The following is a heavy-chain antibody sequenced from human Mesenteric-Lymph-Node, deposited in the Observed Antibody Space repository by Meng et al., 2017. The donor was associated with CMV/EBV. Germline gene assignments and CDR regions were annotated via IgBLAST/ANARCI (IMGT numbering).Heavy chain of an antibody. CDR2: TRNKVNSYTT. CDR1: GLTFSSYA. CDR3: TRVEGRGDIDY. D-gene: IGHD1-26*01. J-gene: IGHJ4*02. V-gene: IGHV3-72*01. Sequence: GESLKISCAASGLTFSSYAMTWVRQAPGKGLEWVGRTRNKVNSYTTEYAASVKGRFTISRDDSKNSLYLQMNSLKTEDTAVYYCTRVEGRGDIDYWGQGTLVTVSS.